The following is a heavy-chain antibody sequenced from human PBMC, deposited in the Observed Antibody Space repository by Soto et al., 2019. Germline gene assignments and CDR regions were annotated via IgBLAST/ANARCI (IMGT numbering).Heavy chain of an antibody. J-gene: IGHJ6*02. V-gene: IGHV1-69*01. CDR3: ARDTELGIAVAGTYYGMDV. D-gene: IGHD6-19*01. Sequence: QVQLVQSGAEVKKPGSSVKVSCKASGGTFSSYAISWVRQAPGQGLEWMGGIIPIFGTANYAQKFQGRVTIAADESTSTGYMELSRLRSEDTAVYYCARDTELGIAVAGTYYGMDVWGQGTTVTVSS. CDR1: GGTFSSYA. CDR2: IIPIFGTA.